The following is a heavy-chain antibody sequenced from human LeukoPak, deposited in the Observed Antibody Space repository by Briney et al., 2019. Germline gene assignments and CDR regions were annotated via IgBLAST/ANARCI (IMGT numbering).Heavy chain of an antibody. D-gene: IGHD2-15*01. Sequence: GSLRLSCAASGFTFSSYNMNWIRQPPGKGLEWIGEINHSGSINSNPSLKSRVTISVDTSKNQFSLKLSSVTAADTAVYYCARAPKQSGYCSGGSCYPSWYYYGMDVWGQGTTVTVSS. V-gene: IGHV4-34*01. CDR1: GFTFSSYN. J-gene: IGHJ6*02. CDR2: INHSGSI. CDR3: ARAPKQSGYCSGGSCYPSWYYYGMDV.